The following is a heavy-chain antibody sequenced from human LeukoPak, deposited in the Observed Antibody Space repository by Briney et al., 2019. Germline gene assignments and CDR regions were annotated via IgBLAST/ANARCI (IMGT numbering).Heavy chain of an antibody. J-gene: IGHJ4*02. CDR1: GYTFTSYD. D-gene: IGHD5-18*01. Sequence: GASVKVSCKASGYTFTSYDINWVRQATGQGLEWMGWMNPNSGNTGYAQKLQGRVTMTTDTSTSTAYMELRSLRSDDTAVYYCARVRYSYGLDYWGQGTLVTVSS. CDR2: MNPNSGNT. V-gene: IGHV1-8*01. CDR3: ARVRYSYGLDY.